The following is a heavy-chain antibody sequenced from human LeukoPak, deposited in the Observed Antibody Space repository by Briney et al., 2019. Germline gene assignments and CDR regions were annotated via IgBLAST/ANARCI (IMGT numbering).Heavy chain of an antibody. J-gene: IGHJ5*02. D-gene: IGHD3-22*01. Sequence: ASVTLSCTASGYTFSGYYMHWVRQAPGQGLEWMGWINPNSGGTNYAHKVQGRVTMTRDTSISTAYMELSRLTSDDTAVYYCAGSRGYLYCFGPWGQGTLVTVSS. CDR1: GYTFSGYY. CDR3: AGSRGYLYCFGP. CDR2: INPNSGGT. V-gene: IGHV1-2*02.